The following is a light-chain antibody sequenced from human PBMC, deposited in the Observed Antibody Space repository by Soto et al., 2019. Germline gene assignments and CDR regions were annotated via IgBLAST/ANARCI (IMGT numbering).Light chain of an antibody. V-gene: IGLV1-40*01. J-gene: IGLJ1*01. CDR3: QSFDSRLTGSI. CDR2: GNT. Sequence: VLTQPPSVSGAPGQTVTISCTGSSSNLGPGFDVHWYQHVPGRAPKLVLYGNTIRPSGVPDRFSGSKSGSSASLAITGLQGEDGADYFWQSFDSRLTGSIFGTGTQLTVL. CDR1: SSNLGPGFD.